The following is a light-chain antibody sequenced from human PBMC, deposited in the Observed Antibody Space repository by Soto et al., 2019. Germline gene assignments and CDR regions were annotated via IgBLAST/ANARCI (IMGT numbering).Light chain of an antibody. J-gene: IGLJ1*01. CDR1: SSDIGAYNY. Sequence: QSALTQPRSVSGSPGQSVAISCTGTSSDIGAYNYVSWYQQHPGKAPKVMIYDVDKRPSGVPDRFSGSKSGNTASLTISDLKAEDEADYYCCSNAGRPDVFGTGTKLAVL. CDR2: DVD. V-gene: IGLV2-11*01. CDR3: CSNAGRPDV.